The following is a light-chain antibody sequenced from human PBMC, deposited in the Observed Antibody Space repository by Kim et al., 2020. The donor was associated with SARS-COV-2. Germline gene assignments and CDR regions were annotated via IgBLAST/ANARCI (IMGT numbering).Light chain of an antibody. CDR2: AAA. J-gene: IGKJ2*01. V-gene: IGKV1-39*01. CDR1: QRLSSY. Sequence: STCVRDSVTNSFRASQRLSSYLNVYQQKTERAPVLLIYAAASLQSGVPSRFSCRRSVRDFTLTINSLQPGDFATYYCQQSYNTPYTRGQETNLYI. CDR3: QQSYNTPYT.